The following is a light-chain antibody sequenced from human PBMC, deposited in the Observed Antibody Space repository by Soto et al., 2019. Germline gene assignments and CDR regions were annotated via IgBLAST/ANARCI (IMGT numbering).Light chain of an antibody. J-gene: IGLJ3*02. V-gene: IGLV2-11*01. CDR1: SSDIGAYNY. Sequence: QSVLTQPRSVSGSPGESVTISCTGTSSDIGAYNYVFWYRQYPGKSPKLMIYDVYKRPSGVPDRFSGSKSANTASLTISGLQTEDEADYHCCSYAGSRSLVFGGGTKVT. CDR2: DVY. CDR3: CSYAGSRSLV.